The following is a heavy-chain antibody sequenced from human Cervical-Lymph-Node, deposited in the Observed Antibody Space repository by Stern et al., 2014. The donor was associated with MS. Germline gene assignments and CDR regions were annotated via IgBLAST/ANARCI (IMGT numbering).Heavy chain of an antibody. V-gene: IGHV1-8*01. D-gene: IGHD1-7*01. CDR1: GYTFTSYD. J-gene: IGHJ4*02. CDR3: TRGPRT. CDR2: MNPDSGNT. Sequence: VQLGQSGAEVEKPGASVKVSCKASGYTFTSYDIHWVRRAAGQVLEWMGWMNPDSGNTGFAQKFQGRVTMTRNTSISTAYLELNSLRSEDTAVYYCTRGPRTWGRGTLVTVSS.